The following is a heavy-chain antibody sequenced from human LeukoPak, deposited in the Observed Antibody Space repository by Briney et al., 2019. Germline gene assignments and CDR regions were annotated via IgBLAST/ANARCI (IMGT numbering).Heavy chain of an antibody. V-gene: IGHV3-21*01. J-gene: IGHJ6*02. CDR1: GFTFSSYS. Sequence: PGGSLRLSCAASGFTFSSYSMNWVRQAPGKGLEWVSSISSSSSYIYYADSVKGRFTISRDNSKNTLYLQMNSLRAEDTAVYYCARGRGSGSYYGPYYYYGMDVWGQGTTVTVSS. CDR3: ARGRGSGSYYGPYYYYGMDV. CDR2: ISSSSSYI. D-gene: IGHD3-10*01.